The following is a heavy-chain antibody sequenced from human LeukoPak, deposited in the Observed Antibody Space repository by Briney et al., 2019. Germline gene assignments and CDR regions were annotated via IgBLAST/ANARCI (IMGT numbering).Heavy chain of an antibody. J-gene: IGHJ4*02. CDR1: GFTFSSYA. D-gene: IGHD6-13*01. Sequence: GGSLRLSCAASGFTFSSYAMSWVCRAPGKGLEWVSAISGSGGSTYYADSVKGRFTISRDNSKNTLYLQMNSLRAEDTAVYYCAKEGFSSSWYYFDYWGQGTLVTVSS. V-gene: IGHV3-23*01. CDR3: AKEGFSSSWYYFDY. CDR2: ISGSGGST.